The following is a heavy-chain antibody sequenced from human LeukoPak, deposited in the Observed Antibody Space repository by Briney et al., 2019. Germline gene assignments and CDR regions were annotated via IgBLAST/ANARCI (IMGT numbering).Heavy chain of an antibody. D-gene: IGHD1-26*01. J-gene: IGHJ3*02. CDR1: GGSISSYY. CDR2: IYYSGST. CDR3: ARDRRWELLHAFDI. Sequence: SETLSLTCTVAGGSISSYYWSWIRQPPGKGLEWIGYIYYSGSTNYNPSLKSRVTISVDTSKNQFSLKLSSVTAADTAVYYCARDRRWELLHAFDIWGQGTMVTVSS. V-gene: IGHV4-59*01.